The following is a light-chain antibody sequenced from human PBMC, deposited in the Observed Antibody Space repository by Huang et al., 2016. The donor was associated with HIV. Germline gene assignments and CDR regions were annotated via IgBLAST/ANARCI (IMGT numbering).Light chain of an antibody. Sequence: DIQLTQSPSAMSASVGDRVSITCRASQGIANYLVWFQQRPGGAPKRLIYAASSLQSGVPSRFSGSGSGTKFTLTISGLQPEDFATYYCLQHHAYPRTLGQGTKVEV. CDR2: AAS. CDR3: LQHHAYPRT. V-gene: IGKV1-17*03. CDR1: QGIANY. J-gene: IGKJ1*01.